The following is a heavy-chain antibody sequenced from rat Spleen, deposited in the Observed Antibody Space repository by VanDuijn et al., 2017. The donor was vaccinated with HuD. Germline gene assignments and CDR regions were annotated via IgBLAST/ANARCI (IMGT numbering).Heavy chain of an antibody. CDR1: GFTFSDYN. CDR2: ISYDGSST. V-gene: IGHV5-7*01. Sequence: EVQLVESGGGLVQPGRSLKLSCAASGFTFSDYNMAWVRQAPTKGLEWVATISYDGSSTYYRDSVKGRFTISRDNAENTVYLQMNSLRSEDTATYYCATYGGSPYWGQGVMVTVSS. CDR3: ATYGGSPY. J-gene: IGHJ2*01. D-gene: IGHD1-11*01.